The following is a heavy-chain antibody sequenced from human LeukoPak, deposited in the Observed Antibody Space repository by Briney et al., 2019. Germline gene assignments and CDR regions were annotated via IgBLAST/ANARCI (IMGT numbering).Heavy chain of an antibody. CDR2: IIARSGST. CDR3: VKGGYDFVEVAYFDF. V-gene: IGHV3-23*01. Sequence: GGSLRLSCAASGFSFNSYAMGWVRQAQGRGLEWVSIIIARSGSTFYADSVKGRFTISRDNSKNTLYLQMNSLRFENTAVYYCVKGGYDFVEVAYFDFWGQGTLVTVSS. D-gene: IGHD5-12*01. CDR1: GFSFNSYA. J-gene: IGHJ4*02.